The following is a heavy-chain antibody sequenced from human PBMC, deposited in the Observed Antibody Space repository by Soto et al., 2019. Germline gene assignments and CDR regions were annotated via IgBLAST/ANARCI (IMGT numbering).Heavy chain of an antibody. D-gene: IGHD1-26*01. J-gene: IGHJ4*02. CDR1: GFTFSDYY. CDR2: ISSSSSYT. V-gene: IGHV3-11*06. Sequence: QVQLVESGGGLVKPGGSLRLSCAASGFTFSDYYMSWIRQAPGKGLEWVSYISSSSSYTNYADSVKGRFTISRDNAKNSLYLQMNSLRAEDTAVYYCASGGKRELPVSYWGQGTLVTVSS. CDR3: ASGGKRELPVSY.